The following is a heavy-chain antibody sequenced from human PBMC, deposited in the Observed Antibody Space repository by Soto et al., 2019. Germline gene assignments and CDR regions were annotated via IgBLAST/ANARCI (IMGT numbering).Heavy chain of an antibody. V-gene: IGHV4-61*01. CDR1: GGSVSSGSYY. CDR2: IYYSGST. Sequence: PSETLSLTCTVSGGSVSSGSYYWSWIRQPPGKGLEWIGYIYYSGSTNYNPSLKSRVTISVDTSKNQFSLKLSSVTAADTAVYYCARGGGSYWYYFDYWGQGTLVTVS. D-gene: IGHD1-26*01. J-gene: IGHJ4*02. CDR3: ARGGGSYWYYFDY.